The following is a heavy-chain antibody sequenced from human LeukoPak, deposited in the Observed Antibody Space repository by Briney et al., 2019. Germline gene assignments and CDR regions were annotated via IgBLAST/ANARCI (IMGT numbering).Heavy chain of an antibody. D-gene: IGHD3-3*01. CDR2: MNPNSGNT. CDR1: GYTFTSYD. V-gene: IGHV1-8*01. CDR3: ARVEHITIFGVVSYFFDY. J-gene: IGHJ4*02. Sequence: ASVKVSCKASGYTFTSYDINWVRQATGQGLEWMGWMNPNSGNTGYAQKFQGRVTMTRNTSISTAYMELSSLRSEDTAVYYCARVEHITIFGVVSYFFDYWGQGTLVTVSS.